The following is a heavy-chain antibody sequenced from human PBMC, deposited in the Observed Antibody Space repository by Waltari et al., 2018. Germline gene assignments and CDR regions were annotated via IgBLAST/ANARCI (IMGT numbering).Heavy chain of an antibody. D-gene: IGHD2-21*01. CDR3: ARGSGDLDI. V-gene: IGHV4-39*07. CDR2: IDYSWTT. Sequence: QLQLQESGPGLVKPSETLSLTCSVSGGSISSTSHYWAWIRQPPGKGLEWIGSIDYSWTTYYNLSLKSRVTLSVDTSKNQFSLKLSSVTAADTAVYYCARGSGDLDIWGQGTMVTVSS. CDR1: GGSISSTSHY. J-gene: IGHJ3*02.